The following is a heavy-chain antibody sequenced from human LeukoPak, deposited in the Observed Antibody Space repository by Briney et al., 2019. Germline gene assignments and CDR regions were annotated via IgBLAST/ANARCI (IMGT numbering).Heavy chain of an antibody. J-gene: IGHJ4*02. CDR2: INWNGGST. CDR3: AKDYEKKWSSSWFFDY. Sequence: GGSLRLSCAASGFTFDDYGMSWVRQAPGKGLEWVSGINWNGGSTGYADSVKGRFTISRDNAKNSLYLQMNSLRAEDTALYYCAKDYEKKWSSSWFFDYWGQGTLVTVSS. V-gene: IGHV3-20*04. CDR1: GFTFDDYG. D-gene: IGHD6-13*01.